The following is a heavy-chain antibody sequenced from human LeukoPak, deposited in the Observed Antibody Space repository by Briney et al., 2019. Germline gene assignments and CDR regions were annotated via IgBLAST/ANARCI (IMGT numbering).Heavy chain of an antibody. V-gene: IGHV3-7*04. CDR2: IKPDGSEK. Sequence: HTGGSLRLSCAASGFSISGYWMSWVRQAPGKGLEWVANIKPDGSEKYYVDSLKGRFTISRDNAENSLYLQMKSLRDEDTAVYYCARAAVAAPGDVWGQGTTVTVPS. CDR3: ARAAVAAPGDV. J-gene: IGHJ6*02. CDR1: GFSISGYW. D-gene: IGHD6-19*01.